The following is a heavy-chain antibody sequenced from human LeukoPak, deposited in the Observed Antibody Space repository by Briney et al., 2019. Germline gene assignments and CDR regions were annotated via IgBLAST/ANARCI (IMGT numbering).Heavy chain of an antibody. Sequence: GGSLRLSCAASGFTFSSYAMSWVRQAPGKGLEWVSAISGSGGSTYYADSVKGRFTISRDNAKNSLYLQMNSLRDEDTAVYYCARESTVPNGDDYWGQGTLVTVSS. CDR3: ARESTVPNGDDY. CDR1: GFTFSSYA. V-gene: IGHV3-23*01. CDR2: ISGSGGST. D-gene: IGHD4-17*01. J-gene: IGHJ4*02.